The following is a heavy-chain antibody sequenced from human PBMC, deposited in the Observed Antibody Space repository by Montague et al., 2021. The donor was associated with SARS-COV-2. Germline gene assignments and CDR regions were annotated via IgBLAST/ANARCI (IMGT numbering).Heavy chain of an antibody. CDR3: ASGEITTRGLIYYYGMDV. CDR2: INHSGST. J-gene: IGHJ6*02. CDR1: GGSFSGYY. V-gene: IGHV4-34*01. Sequence: SETLSLTCAVYGGSFSGYYWTWIRQSPRKGLEWIGEINHSGSTTYNPSLKSRVTISVDTSKNQFSLKLSSVTAADTAVYYCASGEITTRGLIYYYGMDVWGQGTTVTVSS. D-gene: IGHD3-10*01.